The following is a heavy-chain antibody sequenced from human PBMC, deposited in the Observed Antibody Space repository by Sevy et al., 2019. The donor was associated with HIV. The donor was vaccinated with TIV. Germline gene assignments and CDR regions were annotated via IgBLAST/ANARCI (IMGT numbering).Heavy chain of an antibody. D-gene: IGHD5-18*01. Sequence: GGSLRLSCAASGFTVSSNYMSWVRQAPGKGLEWVSVIYSGGSTYDADSVKGRFTISRDNSKNTLYLKMNSLRAEDTAVYYCTKYSYGYFDYWGQGTLVTVSS. V-gene: IGHV3-66*02. CDR2: IYSGGST. J-gene: IGHJ4*02. CDR1: GFTVSSNY. CDR3: TKYSYGYFDY.